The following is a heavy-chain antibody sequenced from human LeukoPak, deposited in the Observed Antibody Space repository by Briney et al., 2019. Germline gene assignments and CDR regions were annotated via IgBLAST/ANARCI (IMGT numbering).Heavy chain of an antibody. D-gene: IGHD3-22*01. J-gene: IGHJ1*01. Sequence: GRSLRLSCAASGFTFTSYGMHWVRQARGKGLEWVAVIWYDGSNKYYADSVKGRFTISRDNSKNTLYLQMNSLRAEDTAVYYCATGNYYDSRGYYTFGHWGQGTLVTVSS. V-gene: IGHV3-33*01. CDR1: GFTFTSYG. CDR2: IWYDGSNK. CDR3: ATGNYYDSRGYYTFGH.